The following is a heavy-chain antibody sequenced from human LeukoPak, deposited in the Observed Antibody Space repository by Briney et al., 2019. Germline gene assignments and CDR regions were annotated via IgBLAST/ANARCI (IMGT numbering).Heavy chain of an antibody. CDR2: INHSGST. CDR1: GGSFSGYY. J-gene: IGHJ6*03. V-gene: IGHV4-34*01. Sequence: SETLSLTCAVYGGSFSGYYWSWIRQPPGKGLEWIGEINHSGSTNYNPSLKSRVTISVDTSKNQFSLKPSSVTAADTAVYYCARGRRGYSYYYYMDVWGKGTTVTVSS. CDR3: ARGRRGYSYYYYMDV.